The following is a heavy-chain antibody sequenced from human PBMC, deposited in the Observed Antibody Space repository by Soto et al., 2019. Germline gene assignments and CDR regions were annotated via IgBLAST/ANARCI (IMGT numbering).Heavy chain of an antibody. D-gene: IGHD6-13*01. CDR1: GFTFSSYG. CDR3: AKDRLPRSARGGSSWYLGYYYGMDV. J-gene: IGHJ6*02. Sequence: PGGSLRLSCAASGFTFSSYGMHWVRQAPGKGLEWVAVISYDGSNKHYADSVKGRFTISRDNSKNTLYLQMNSLRAEDTAVYYCAKDRLPRSARGGSSWYLGYYYGMDVWGQGTTVTVSS. V-gene: IGHV3-30*18. CDR2: ISYDGSNK.